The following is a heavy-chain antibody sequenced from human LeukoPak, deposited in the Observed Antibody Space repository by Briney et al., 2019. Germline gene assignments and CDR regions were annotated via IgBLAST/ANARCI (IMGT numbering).Heavy chain of an antibody. J-gene: IGHJ3*02. CDR2: IYSSGST. CDR3: ARDLLHRGYAFDS. Sequence: SETLSLTCTVSSGSISSGTYYWSWIRQPAGKGLEWIGRIYSSGSTNYNPSLKSRVTMSVDTSKNQFSLKLSSVTAADTAVYFCARDLLHRGYAFDSWGQGTVVIVSS. D-gene: IGHD5-12*01. CDR1: SGSISSGTYY. V-gene: IGHV4-61*02.